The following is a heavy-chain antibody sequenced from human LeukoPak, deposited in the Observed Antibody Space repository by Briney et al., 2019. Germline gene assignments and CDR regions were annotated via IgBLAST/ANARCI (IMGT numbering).Heavy chain of an antibody. D-gene: IGHD3-3*01. J-gene: IGHJ4*02. CDR1: GFTFSSYA. CDR3: AKDVTGGHYDFWSGYSGIDY. CDR2: ISGSGGST. V-gene: IGHV3-23*01. Sequence: GGSLRLSCAASGFTFSSYAMSWVRQAPGKGLEWVSAISGSGGSTYYADSVKGRFTISRDNSKNTLYLQMNSLRAEDTAVYYCAKDVTGGHYDFWSGYSGIDYWGQGTLVTVSS.